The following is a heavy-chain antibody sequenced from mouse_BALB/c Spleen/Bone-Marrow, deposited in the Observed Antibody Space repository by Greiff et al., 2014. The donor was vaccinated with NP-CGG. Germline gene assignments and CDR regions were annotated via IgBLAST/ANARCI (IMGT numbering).Heavy chain of an antibody. Sequence: EVQLQQSGGDLVKPGGSLKLSRAASGFTFSSYGMSWVRQTPDKRLEWVATISSGGSYTYYPDSVKGRFTISRDNAKNTLYLQMSSLKSEDTAMYYCARQTYYDYDGYFDYWGQGTTLTVSS. V-gene: IGHV5-6*01. CDR3: ARQTYYDYDGYFDY. J-gene: IGHJ2*01. CDR1: GFTFSSYG. D-gene: IGHD2-4*01. CDR2: ISSGGSYT.